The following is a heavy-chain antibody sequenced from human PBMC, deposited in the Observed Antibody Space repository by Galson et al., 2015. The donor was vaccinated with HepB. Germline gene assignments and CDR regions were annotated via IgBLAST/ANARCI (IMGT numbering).Heavy chain of an antibody. D-gene: IGHD3-22*01. CDR1: GFTFSSYS. J-gene: IGHJ4*02. V-gene: IGHV3-21*01. Sequence: SLRLSCAASGFTFSSYSMNWVRQAPGKGLEWVSSISSSSSYIYYADSVKGRFTISRDNAKNSLYLQMNSLRAEDTAVYYCARDRGGSYYDSSGSYWGQGTLVTVSS. CDR2: ISSSSSYI. CDR3: ARDRGGSYYDSSGSY.